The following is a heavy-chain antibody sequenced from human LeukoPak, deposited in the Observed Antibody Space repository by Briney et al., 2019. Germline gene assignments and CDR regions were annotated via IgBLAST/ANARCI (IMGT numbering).Heavy chain of an antibody. D-gene: IGHD2-21*02. Sequence: PGGSLRLSCTGSGFTFGDYGMSWVRQAPGKGLEWVGFIRSKAYGGTTEYAASVKGRFTISGDDSKSIAYLQMNSLKTEDTAVYYCSNSYCGGDCYSGGYFDYWGQGTLVTVSS. V-gene: IGHV3-49*04. CDR2: IRSKAYGGTT. CDR1: GFTFGDYG. CDR3: SNSYCGGDCYSGGYFDY. J-gene: IGHJ4*02.